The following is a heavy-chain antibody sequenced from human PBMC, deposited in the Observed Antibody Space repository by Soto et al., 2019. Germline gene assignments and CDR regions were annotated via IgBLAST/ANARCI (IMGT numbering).Heavy chain of an antibody. J-gene: IGHJ4*02. CDR3: ASVRYDILTGYQDY. CDR1: GGSISSYY. Sequence: SETLSLTCTVSGGSISSYYWSWIRQPPGKGLEWIGYIYYSGSTNYNPSLKSRVTISVDTSKNQFSLKLSSVTAADTAVYYCASVRYDILTGYQDYWGQGTLVIVSS. CDR2: IYYSGST. V-gene: IGHV4-59*08. D-gene: IGHD3-9*01.